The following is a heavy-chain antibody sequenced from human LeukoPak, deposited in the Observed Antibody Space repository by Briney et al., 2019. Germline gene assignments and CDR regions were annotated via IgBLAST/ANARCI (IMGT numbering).Heavy chain of an antibody. CDR1: GYTFTSYY. D-gene: IGHD5-18*01. Sequence: ASVKVSCKASGYTFTSYYMHWVRQAPGQGLEWMGIINPSGGSTSYAQKFQGRVTMTRDTSTSTVYMELSGLRSEDTAVYYCARVDSYGRFSWYYFDYWGQGTLVTVSS. CDR2: INPSGGST. J-gene: IGHJ4*02. V-gene: IGHV1-46*01. CDR3: ARVDSYGRFSWYYFDY.